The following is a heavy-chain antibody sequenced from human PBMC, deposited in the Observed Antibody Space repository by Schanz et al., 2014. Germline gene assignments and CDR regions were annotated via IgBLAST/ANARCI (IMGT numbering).Heavy chain of an antibody. CDR1: EYSFTSYS. CDR3: ARSAGRDFWSGYYTRFDY. Sequence: QVQVVQSGAEVKRPGASVKVSCKASEYSFTSYSMHWVRQAPGQRLEWMGWINTGSGDTKYSQNFQGRVTITRDTSASTAYMELSSLRSDDTAVYYCARSAGRDFWSGYYTRFDYWGQGTLVTVSS. V-gene: IGHV1-3*04. D-gene: IGHD3-3*01. CDR2: INTGSGDT. J-gene: IGHJ4*02.